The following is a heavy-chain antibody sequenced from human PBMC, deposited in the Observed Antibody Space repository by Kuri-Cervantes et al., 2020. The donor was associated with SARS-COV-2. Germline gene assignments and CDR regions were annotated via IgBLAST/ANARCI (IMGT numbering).Heavy chain of an antibody. D-gene: IGHD1-1*01. CDR1: GFTFSGHW. V-gene: IGHV3-74*01. CDR3: VRDGDHWNFDY. Sequence: LSLTCAASGFTFSGHWIHWVRQAPGKGLVWVSRINPDGSYTNNADSVKDRFTLSRDNAKNMLFLQMNSLRAEDTAVYYCVRDGDHWNFDYWGQGTLVTVSS. CDR2: INPDGSYT. J-gene: IGHJ4*02.